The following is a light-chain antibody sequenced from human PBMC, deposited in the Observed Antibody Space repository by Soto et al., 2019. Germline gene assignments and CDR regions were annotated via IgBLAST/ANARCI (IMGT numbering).Light chain of an antibody. Sequence: VLTQSPDTVSLSPGETATLSCRASQSVDRDVAWYQQKLGQAPRLLIYDAYTRATGVGDRFTGSGSATDFSLTITSLGPEDFAVYYCQQRGKWPSTFGPGTKVEMK. J-gene: IGKJ2*02. CDR1: QSVDRD. CDR2: DAY. V-gene: IGKV3-11*01. CDR3: QQRGKWPST.